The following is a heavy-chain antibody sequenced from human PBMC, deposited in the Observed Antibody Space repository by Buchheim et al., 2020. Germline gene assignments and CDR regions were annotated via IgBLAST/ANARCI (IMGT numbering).Heavy chain of an antibody. J-gene: IGHJ6*02. V-gene: IGHV4-59*11. CDR3: ARGKVAPNWGWNYYYGMDV. CDR2: FYNNGDP. D-gene: IGHD7-27*01. Sequence: QVQLQESGPGLVKPSETLSLTCSVSGGSISHHWGWVRQPPGKGLEWIGYFYNNGDPSYSPSFKGRVTISVDTSKNQFSLSLSSVTAADTAVYYCARGKVAPNWGWNYYYGMDVWGQGTT. CDR1: GGSISHH.